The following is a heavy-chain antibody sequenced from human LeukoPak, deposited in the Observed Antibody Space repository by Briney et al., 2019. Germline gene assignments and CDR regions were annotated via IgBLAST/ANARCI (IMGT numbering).Heavy chain of an antibody. V-gene: IGHV1-46*01. CDR1: GYTFTSYY. CDR3: ARDTEGVRGVIIPFDY. Sequence: ASVKVSCKASGYTFTSYYMHWVRQAPGQGLEWMGIINPSCGSTSYAQKFQGRVTMTRDTSTSTVYMELSSLRSEDTAVYYCARDTEGVRGVIIPFDYWGQGNLVTVSS. CDR2: INPSCGST. D-gene: IGHD3-10*01. J-gene: IGHJ4*02.